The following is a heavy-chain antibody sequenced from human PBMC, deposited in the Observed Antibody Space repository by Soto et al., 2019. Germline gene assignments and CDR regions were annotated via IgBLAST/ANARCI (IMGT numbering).Heavy chain of an antibody. Sequence: PGASLRLSCSASGFTFNNYGMHWVRQAPGKGLEWVAVISYDGSSKYYADSLRGRFTISRDNSENMLYLQMNSLRAEDTAVFYCARDAQWLAYFDYWGLGTLVTVSS. V-gene: IGHV3-30*03. CDR2: ISYDGSSK. CDR1: GFTFNNYG. D-gene: IGHD6-19*01. CDR3: ARDAQWLAYFDY. J-gene: IGHJ4*02.